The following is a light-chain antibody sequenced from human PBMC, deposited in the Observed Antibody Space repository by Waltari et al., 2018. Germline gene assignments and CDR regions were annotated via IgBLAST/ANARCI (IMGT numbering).Light chain of an antibody. CDR3: QQYYTTPYT. CDR1: QSVFYSPTNKND. CDR2: GAS. J-gene: IGKJ2*01. V-gene: IGKV4-1*01. Sequence: DIVMTQSPDSLAVSLGERATINCKSSQSVFYSPTNKNDLAWYRQKRGQPPKLLIYGASTRESGVPDRFSGSGSGTDFTLTISSLQAEDVAVYYCQQYYTTPYTFGQGTNLEIK.